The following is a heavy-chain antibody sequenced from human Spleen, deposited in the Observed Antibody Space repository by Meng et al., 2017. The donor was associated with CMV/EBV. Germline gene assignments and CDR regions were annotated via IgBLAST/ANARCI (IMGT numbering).Heavy chain of an antibody. CDR2: INTDGSFT. Sequence: QLVESGGGLVQPGGSLRLSCADSGFTFSSYWMHWVRQVPGEGLVWVSRINTDGSFTSYADSVKGRFTISRDNAKNTLYLQMNSLRAEDTAVYYCARDYPWGGDYWGQGTLVTVSS. J-gene: IGHJ4*02. V-gene: IGHV3-74*01. D-gene: IGHD7-27*01. CDR1: GFTFSSYW. CDR3: ARDYPWGGDY.